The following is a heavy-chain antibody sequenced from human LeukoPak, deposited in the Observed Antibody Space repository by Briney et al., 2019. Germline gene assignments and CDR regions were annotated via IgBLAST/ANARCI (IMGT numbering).Heavy chain of an antibody. CDR3: ARGDGDGYKGGTTYYFDY. J-gene: IGHJ4*02. CDR1: GYTFTGYY. D-gene: IGHD5-24*01. CDR2: INPNSGGT. Sequence: ASVTVSCKASGYTFTGYYMHWVRQAPGQGLEWMGWINPNSGGTNYAQKFQGWVTMTRDTSISTAYMELSRLRSDDTAVYYCARGDGDGYKGGTTYYFDYWGQGTLVTVSS. V-gene: IGHV1-2*04.